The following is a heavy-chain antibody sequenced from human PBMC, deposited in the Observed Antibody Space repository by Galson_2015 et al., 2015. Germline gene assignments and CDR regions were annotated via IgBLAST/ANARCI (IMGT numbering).Heavy chain of an antibody. Sequence: SLRLSCAASGFTFSSYGMHWVRQAPGKGLEWVAVISYDGSNKYYADSVKGRFTISRDNSKNTLYLQMNSLRAEDTAVYYCARSAMIVVVITEYYFDYWGQGTLVTVSS. CDR2: ISYDGSNK. CDR1: GFTFSSYG. J-gene: IGHJ4*02. CDR3: ARSAMIVVVITEYYFDY. D-gene: IGHD3-22*01. V-gene: IGHV3-30*03.